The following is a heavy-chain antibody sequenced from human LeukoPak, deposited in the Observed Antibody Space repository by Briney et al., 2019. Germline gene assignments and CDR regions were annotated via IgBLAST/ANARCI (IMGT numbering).Heavy chain of an antibody. V-gene: IGHV3-74*01. CDR2: INSDGSST. D-gene: IGHD3-16*02. Sequence: PGGSLRLSCAASGFTFSSYWMHWVRQAPGKGLVWVSRINSDGSSTNYADSVKGRFTISRDNAKNTLYLQMNSLRAEDTAVYYCATFTERENYHYPANLWGQGTLVIVS. CDR1: GFTFSSYW. J-gene: IGHJ4*02. CDR3: ATFTERENYHYPANL.